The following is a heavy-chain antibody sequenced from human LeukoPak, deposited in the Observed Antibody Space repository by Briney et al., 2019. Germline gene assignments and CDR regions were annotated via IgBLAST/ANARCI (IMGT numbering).Heavy chain of an antibody. CDR3: ARDPRGITVLADYFDY. J-gene: IGHJ4*01. D-gene: IGHD6-19*01. CDR2: MNPNSGNT. CDR1: GYTFTSYD. V-gene: IGHV1-8*02. Sequence: ASVKVSCKASGYTFTSYDINWVRQATGQGLEWMGWMNPNSGNTGYAQKFQGRVTMTRNTSISTAYMELSSLRSEDTAVYYCARDPRGITVLADYFDYWGHGTLVTVSS.